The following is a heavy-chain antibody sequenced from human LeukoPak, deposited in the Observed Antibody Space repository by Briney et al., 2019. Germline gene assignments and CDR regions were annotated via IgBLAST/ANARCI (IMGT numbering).Heavy chain of an antibody. D-gene: IGHD6-19*01. CDR3: ATKQWLAPPPDS. CDR2: INTDGTVT. Sequence: GSLRLSCAASGFTFSKYWMLWVRQAPGKGLASVSRINTDGTVTTYADSVKGRFTVSRDNADNTMFLQMNSVRDEDTAVYYCATKQWLAPPPDSWGQGTPVTVSS. J-gene: IGHJ4*02. V-gene: IGHV3-74*01. CDR1: GFTFSKYW.